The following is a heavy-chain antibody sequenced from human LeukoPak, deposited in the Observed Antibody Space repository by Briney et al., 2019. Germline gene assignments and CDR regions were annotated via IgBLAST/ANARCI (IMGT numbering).Heavy chain of an antibody. V-gene: IGHV1-69*01. J-gene: IGHJ3*02. CDR3: ARALGDSSSWYAFDI. Sequence: SVKVSCKASGGTFSSYAISWVRQAPGQGLEWMGGIIPIFGTANYAQKFQGRVTITADESTRTAYMELSSLRSEDTAVYYCARALGDSSSWYAFDIWAQGTMVIVSS. CDR1: GGTFSSYA. D-gene: IGHD6-13*01. CDR2: IIPIFGTA.